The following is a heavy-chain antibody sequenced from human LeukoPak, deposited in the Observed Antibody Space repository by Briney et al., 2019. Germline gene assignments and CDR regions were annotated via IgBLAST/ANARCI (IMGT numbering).Heavy chain of an antibody. CDR2: IYYSGST. CDR1: GGSISSYY. Sequence: SETLSLTCTVSGGSISSYYWSWIRQPPGKGLEWIGYIYYSGSTNYNPSLKSRVTISVDTSKNQFSLKLSSVTAADTAVYYCARDGSGSYYILSWFDPWGQGTLVTVSS. J-gene: IGHJ5*02. V-gene: IGHV4-59*01. CDR3: ARDGSGSYYILSWFDP. D-gene: IGHD3-10*01.